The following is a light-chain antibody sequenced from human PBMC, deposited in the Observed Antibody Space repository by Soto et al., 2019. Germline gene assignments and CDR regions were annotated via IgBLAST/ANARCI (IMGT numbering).Light chain of an antibody. CDR2: AVS. J-gene: IGLJ2*01. CDR3: CSYTSLSTVV. Sequence: QSVLTQPASVSGSPGQSITISCTGTSSDVGGYNHVSWYQHSPGKAPKLILFAVSDRPSGVSHRFSGSKSGNTASLTISGIQAEDEADYYFCSYTSLSTVVFGGGTKLTVL. V-gene: IGLV2-14*01. CDR1: SSDVGGYNH.